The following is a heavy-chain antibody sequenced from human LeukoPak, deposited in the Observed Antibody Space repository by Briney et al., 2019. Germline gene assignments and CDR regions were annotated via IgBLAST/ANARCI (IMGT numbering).Heavy chain of an antibody. CDR1: GFTFSSSG. V-gene: IGHV3-30*02. CDR2: IHYDGSIK. J-gene: IGHJ4*02. Sequence: PGGSLRLSCAASGFTFSSSGLHWVRQAPDKGREWVAFIHYDGSIKYYADSVKGRFTISRDNSKNTLYLQMDSLRGEDTAVYYCSKEGVRCCHDHYWGRGTLVTVSS. D-gene: IGHD2-2*01. CDR3: SKEGVRCCHDHY.